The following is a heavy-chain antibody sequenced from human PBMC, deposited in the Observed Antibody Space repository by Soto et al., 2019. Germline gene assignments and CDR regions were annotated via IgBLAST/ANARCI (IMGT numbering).Heavy chain of an antibody. V-gene: IGHV1-69*13. Sequence: SVKVSCKASGGTFSSYAISWVRQAPGQGLEWMGGIIPIFGTANYAQKFQGRVTITADESTSTAYMELSSLRSEDTAVYYCARVPTPPYGDYFDYWGQGTLVTVSS. D-gene: IGHD4-17*01. CDR2: IIPIFGTA. J-gene: IGHJ4*02. CDR1: GGTFSSYA. CDR3: ARVPTPPYGDYFDY.